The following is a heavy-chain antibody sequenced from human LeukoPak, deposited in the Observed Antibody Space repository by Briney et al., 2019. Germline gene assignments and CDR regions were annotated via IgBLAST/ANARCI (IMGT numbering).Heavy chain of an antibody. J-gene: IGHJ4*01. D-gene: IGHD3-10*01. CDR3: ARRGDERTFDY. V-gene: IGHV4-39*01. CDR2: IYYSGST. CDR1: GGSISSSSYY. Sequence: SETLSLTCTVSGGSISSSSYYWGWIRQPPGKGLEWIGGIYYSGSTYYNPSLKSRVTISVDTSKNQFSLKLSSVTAADTAVYYCARRGDERTFDYWGQGTLVTVSS.